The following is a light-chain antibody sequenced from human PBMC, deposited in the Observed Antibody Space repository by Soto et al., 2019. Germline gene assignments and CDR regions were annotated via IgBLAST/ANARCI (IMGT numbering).Light chain of an antibody. Sequence: QSVLTQPPSASGTPGQRVTISCSGSSSNIGSNTVNWYHQLPGTAPKLLIYSNNQRPSGVPDRFSGSKSGTSASLAISGLQSEDEADYYCAAWDDSLNGPYVFGTGTKVTAL. V-gene: IGLV1-44*01. CDR3: AAWDDSLNGPYV. CDR2: SNN. J-gene: IGLJ1*01. CDR1: SSNIGSNT.